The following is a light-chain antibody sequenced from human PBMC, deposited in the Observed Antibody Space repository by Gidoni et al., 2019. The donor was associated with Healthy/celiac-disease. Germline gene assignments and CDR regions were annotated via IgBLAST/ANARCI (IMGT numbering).Light chain of an antibody. J-gene: IGLJ2*01. Sequence: QSVLTQPPSASGTPGQRVPISSSCSSSNIGSNSVYWYQQLPGTAPKLLIYSNNQRPSGVPDRFSGSKSGTSASLAISGLRSEDEADYYCAAWDDSLSGYVVFGGGTKLTVL. V-gene: IGLV1-47*02. CDR3: AAWDDSLSGYVV. CDR1: SSNIGSNS. CDR2: SNN.